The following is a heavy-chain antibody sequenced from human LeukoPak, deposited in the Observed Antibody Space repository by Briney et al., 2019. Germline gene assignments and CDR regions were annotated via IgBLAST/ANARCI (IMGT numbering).Heavy chain of an antibody. D-gene: IGHD6-13*01. CDR2: ISSSSTI. Sequence: AGGSLRLSCAASGFTFSSYSMNWVRQAPGKGLEWVSYISSSSTIYYADSVKGRFTISRDNAKNSLYLQMISLRAEDTAVYYCAKCVYSSSPCWFDPWGQGTLVTVSS. J-gene: IGHJ5*02. V-gene: IGHV3-48*01. CDR1: GFTFSSYS. CDR3: AKCVYSSSPCWFDP.